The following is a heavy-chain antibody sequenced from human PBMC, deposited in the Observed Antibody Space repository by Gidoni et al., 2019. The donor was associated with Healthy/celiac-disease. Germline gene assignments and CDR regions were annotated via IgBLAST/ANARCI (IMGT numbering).Heavy chain of an antibody. CDR3: ARERGTVTNSWFDP. Sequence: QVQLVASGGGVVQPGRSLRLSCAPPGFTFSSYGLPGVRQATGKGLEWVAVIWYDGSNKYYADSGKGRFTISRDNSKNTLYLQMNSLRAEDTAVYYCARERGTVTNSWFDPWGQGTLVTVSS. D-gene: IGHD4-17*01. CDR2: IWYDGSNK. V-gene: IGHV3-33*01. J-gene: IGHJ5*02. CDR1: GFTFSSYG.